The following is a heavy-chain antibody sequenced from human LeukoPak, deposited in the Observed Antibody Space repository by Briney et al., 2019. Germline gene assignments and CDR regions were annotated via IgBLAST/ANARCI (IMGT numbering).Heavy chain of an antibody. CDR1: GYTFPSYF. CDR3: ARASLTRIAVAGIIDY. V-gene: IGHV1-46*01. J-gene: IGHJ4*02. CDR2: INPTGGST. D-gene: IGHD6-19*01. Sequence: GASVKVSCKASGYTFPSYFMHWVRQAPGQGLEWMGIINPTGGSTTYAQKFQGRVTMTRDTSTSTVYMELSSLRSEDTAVYYCARASLTRIAVAGIIDYWGQGTLVTVSS.